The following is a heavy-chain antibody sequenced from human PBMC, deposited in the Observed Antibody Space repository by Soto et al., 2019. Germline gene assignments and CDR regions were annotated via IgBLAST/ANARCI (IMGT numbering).Heavy chain of an antibody. CDR2: INPGNGNT. CDR1: GYTFTSYA. CDR3: AREEGYCNGGPCYRGAFDI. V-gene: IGHV1-3*01. Sequence: GASVKVSCKASGYTFTSYAMHWVRQAPGQRLEWMGWINPGNGNTKCSQKFQDRVTITRDTSASTAYMELSSLRVEDTAVYYCAREEGYCNGGPCYRGAFDIWGQGTRVTVSS. J-gene: IGHJ3*02. D-gene: IGHD2-15*01.